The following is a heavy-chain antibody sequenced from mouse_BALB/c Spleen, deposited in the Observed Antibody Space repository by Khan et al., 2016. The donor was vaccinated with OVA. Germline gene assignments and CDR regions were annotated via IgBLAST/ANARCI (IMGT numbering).Heavy chain of an antibody. CDR3: SRQPYYHYNIMDY. J-gene: IGHJ4*01. CDR2: IWSDGST. V-gene: IGHV2-6-1*01. D-gene: IGHD2-10*01. CDR1: GFSLTNYG. Sequence: QVQLKESGPGLVAPSQSLSITCTISGFSLTNYGVHWVRQPPGKGLEWLVVIWSDGSTTYNSDLKSRLTISKDNSQSQVFLKMNRLQTDDTAMYFCSRQPYYHYNIMDYWGQGTSVTVSS.